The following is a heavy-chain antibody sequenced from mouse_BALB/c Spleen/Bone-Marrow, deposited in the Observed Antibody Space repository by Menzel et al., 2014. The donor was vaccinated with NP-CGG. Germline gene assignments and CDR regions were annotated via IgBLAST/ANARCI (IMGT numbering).Heavy chain of an antibody. D-gene: IGHD1-1*01. CDR3: ARHGDYYGSSLFAY. J-gene: IGHJ3*01. CDR1: EYEFPSHD. Sequence: DVHLVESGGGLVQPGESLKLSCESNEYEFPSHDMSWVRKTPEKRLELVAAINSDGGSTYYPDTMERRFIISRDNSKKTPYLQMSSLRSEDTAFYYCARHGDYYGSSLFAYWGQGTLVTVSA. V-gene: IGHV5-2*01. CDR2: INSDGGST.